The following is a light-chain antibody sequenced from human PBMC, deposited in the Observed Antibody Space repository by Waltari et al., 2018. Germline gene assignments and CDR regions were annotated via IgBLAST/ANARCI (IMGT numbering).Light chain of an antibody. J-gene: IGLJ2*01. Sequence: QSVLTQPPSVSAAPGQKVTISCSGSSSNIGNNYVSWYQQLPGTAPKLLIYDKNKRPSGIPDRFSGSKSGTSATLGITGLQTGDEADYYCGTWDSSLSLVVFGGGTKLTVL. CDR1: SSNIGNNY. CDR3: GTWDSSLSLVV. CDR2: DKN. V-gene: IGLV1-51*01.